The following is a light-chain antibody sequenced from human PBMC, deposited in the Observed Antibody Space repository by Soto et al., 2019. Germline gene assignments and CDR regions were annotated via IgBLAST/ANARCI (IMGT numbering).Light chain of an antibody. CDR1: SSDVGGYNY. J-gene: IGLJ2*01. V-gene: IGLV2-8*01. CDR3: SSYAGSNTPVI. CDR2: EVS. Sequence: QSALTQPPSASGSPGQSVTISCTGTSSDVGGYNYVSWYQQHPGKAPKFMIYEVSKRPSGVPDRFSGSKSGNTASPTVSGLQADDEADYYCSSYAGSNTPVIFGGGTKLPVL.